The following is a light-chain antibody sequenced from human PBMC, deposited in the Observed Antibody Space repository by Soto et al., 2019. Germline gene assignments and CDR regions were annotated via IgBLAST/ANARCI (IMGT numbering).Light chain of an antibody. CDR1: QSVSSN. CDR3: QQCSWHPFTVT. V-gene: IGKV3-15*01. Sequence: EIVMKQSPATLSVSPGERATLSCRASQSVSSNLAWYQQKPGQAPRLLIYDASTRATGIPARFSGSGSGTAYTLTISSLQSEDSAVYYCQQCSWHPFTVTFGGGTKVEIK. J-gene: IGKJ4*01. CDR2: DAS.